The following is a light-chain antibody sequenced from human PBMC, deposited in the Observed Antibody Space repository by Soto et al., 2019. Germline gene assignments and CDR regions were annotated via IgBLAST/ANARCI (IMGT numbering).Light chain of an antibody. CDR1: SSDVGGYNY. CDR2: DVS. Sequence: QSALTQPASVSGSPGQSITIACTGTSSDVGGYNYVSWYQQHPGKAPKLMIYDVSNRPSGVSNRFSGSKSGNTASLTISGLQAEDEADYYCSAYTGSRHLYVFGTGTKVTVL. J-gene: IGLJ1*01. V-gene: IGLV2-14*01. CDR3: SAYTGSRHLYV.